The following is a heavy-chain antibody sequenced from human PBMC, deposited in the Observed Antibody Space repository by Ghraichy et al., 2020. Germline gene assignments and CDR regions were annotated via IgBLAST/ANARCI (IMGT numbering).Heavy chain of an antibody. CDR1: GFTFSSYA. D-gene: IGHD5-12*01. CDR2: ISGSGGSA. V-gene: IGHV3-23*01. J-gene: IGHJ4*02. CDR3: TKHKTDSGYDHHFDY. Sequence: GGSLRLSCAASGFTFSSYAMSWVHQAPGKGLEWVSAISGSGGSAFYADSVKGRFTISRDNSKNTVYLQMNSLRAEDTAVYYCTKHKTDSGYDHHFDYWGQGTLVAVSS.